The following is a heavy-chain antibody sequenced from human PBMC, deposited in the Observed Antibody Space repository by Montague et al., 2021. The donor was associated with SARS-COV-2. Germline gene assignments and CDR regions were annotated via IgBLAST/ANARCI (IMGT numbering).Heavy chain of an antibody. CDR3: ARRARWQLSWFFDL. V-gene: IGHV4-39*01. J-gene: IGHJ2*01. Sequence: SETLSLTCTVSGGSISSGTYYWGRVRQPPGKGLEWIGTINYSGKTYYNPSLKSRVTISVDTSKNQFSLKVVSATAADTAVYYCARRARWQLSWFFDLWGRGALVTVSS. CDR2: INYSGKT. CDR1: GGSISSGTYY. D-gene: IGHD2-15*01.